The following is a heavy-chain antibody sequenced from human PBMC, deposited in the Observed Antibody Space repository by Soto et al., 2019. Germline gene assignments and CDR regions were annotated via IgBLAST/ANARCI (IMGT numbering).Heavy chain of an antibody. CDR1: GFTFSSYA. Sequence: PGGSLRLSCAASGFTFSSYAMSWVRQAPGKGLEWVSAISGSGGSTYYADSVKGRFTISRDNSKNTLYLQMNSLRAEDTAVYYCAKDLPPSGYYYGESDYWGQGTLVTVSS. V-gene: IGHV3-23*01. D-gene: IGHD3-22*01. J-gene: IGHJ4*02. CDR2: ISGSGGST. CDR3: AKDLPPSGYYYGESDY.